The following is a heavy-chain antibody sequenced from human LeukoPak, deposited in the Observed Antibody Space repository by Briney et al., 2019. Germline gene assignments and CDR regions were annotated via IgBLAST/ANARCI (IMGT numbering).Heavy chain of an antibody. CDR3: TRDTGTTGEVKFDP. CDR1: GASIRTYY. Sequence: SETLSLTCTVSGASIRTYYWSWIRQPPGKGLEWIGYIYYSGSTNYNPSLKSRVTISVDTSKSQFSLNLMSVTAADTAVYYCTRDTGTTGEVKFDPWGQGTLVTVSS. J-gene: IGHJ5*02. V-gene: IGHV4-59*12. CDR2: IYYSGST. D-gene: IGHD4-17*01.